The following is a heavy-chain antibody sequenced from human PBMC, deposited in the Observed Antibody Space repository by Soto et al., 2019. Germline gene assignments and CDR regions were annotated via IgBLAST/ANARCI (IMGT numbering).Heavy chain of an antibody. CDR1: GGSVSSGTYY. CDR3: AREYRGYDSFDY. J-gene: IGHJ4*02. V-gene: IGHV4-61*01. CDR2: IYYSGST. Sequence: QVQLQESGPGLVKPSETLSLTCTVSGGSVSSGTYYWNWIRQPPGTGLEWIGYIYYSGSTNYNPSLKSRVTISVDTSKKQFSLKLNSVTAADTAVYYCAREYRGYDSFDYWGQGTLVTVSS. D-gene: IGHD5-12*01.